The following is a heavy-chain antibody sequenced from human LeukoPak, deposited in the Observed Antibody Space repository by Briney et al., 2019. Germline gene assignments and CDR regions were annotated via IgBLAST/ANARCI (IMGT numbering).Heavy chain of an antibody. J-gene: IGHJ6*02. CDR2: ISSSGSTI. CDR3: ARWRVDSIPDGMDV. Sequence: GGSLRLSCAASGFTFSDYYMSWIRQAPGKGLEWVSYISSSGSTIYYADSVKGRFTISRDNAKNSLYLQMNSLRAEDTAVYYCARWRVDSIPDGMDVWGQGTTVTVSS. D-gene: IGHD3-22*01. CDR1: GFTFSDYY. V-gene: IGHV3-11*01.